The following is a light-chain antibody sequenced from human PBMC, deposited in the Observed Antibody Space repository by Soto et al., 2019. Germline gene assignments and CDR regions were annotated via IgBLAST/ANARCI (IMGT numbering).Light chain of an antibody. CDR2: DAS. V-gene: IGKV3-11*01. CDR1: QSIGLA. Sequence: EIVLTLSPAPPSLSPGGRATLSCRASQSIGLAIAWYQHKPGQALRLLIFDASQRATGIPARFSGSGSGTDFTLTSSSLQTEDFAVYYCQQDYNPLTFGRGTKVDIK. CDR3: QQDYNPLT. J-gene: IGKJ4*02.